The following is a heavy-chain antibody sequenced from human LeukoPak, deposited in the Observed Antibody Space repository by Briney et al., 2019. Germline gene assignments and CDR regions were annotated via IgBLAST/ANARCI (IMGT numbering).Heavy chain of an antibody. J-gene: IGHJ4*02. Sequence: PPGGSLRLSCSASGFSLSDYGMSWVRQAPGKGLEWVSAISGSGGSTYYADSVKGRFTISRDNSKNTLYLQMNSLRAEDTAVYYCAKSLSAAGLVFDYWGQGTLVTVSS. CDR1: GFSLSDYG. D-gene: IGHD6-13*01. CDR3: AKSLSAAGLVFDY. V-gene: IGHV3-23*01. CDR2: ISGSGGST.